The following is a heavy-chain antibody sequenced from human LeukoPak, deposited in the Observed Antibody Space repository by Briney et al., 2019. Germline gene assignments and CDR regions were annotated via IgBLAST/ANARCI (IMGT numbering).Heavy chain of an antibody. CDR1: GYTFTSYG. J-gene: IGHJ6*02. CDR3: ARDTLVVVVPAAIPPREDYYYYGMDV. CDR2: IRAYNGNT. D-gene: IGHD2-2*01. Sequence: ASVKVSCKASGYTFTSYGISWVRQAPGQGLEWMGRIRAYNGNTNYAQKLQGRVPMTTDTSTSTAYMELRSLRSDDTAVYYCARDTLVVVVPAAIPPREDYYYYGMDVWGQGTTVTVSS. V-gene: IGHV1-18*01.